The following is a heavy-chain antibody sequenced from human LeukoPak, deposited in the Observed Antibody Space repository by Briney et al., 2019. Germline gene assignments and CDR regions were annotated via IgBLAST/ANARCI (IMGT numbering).Heavy chain of an antibody. V-gene: IGHV3-64D*06. CDR3: VKDGLAFCGGDCCSYFDY. J-gene: IGHJ4*02. Sequence: GGSLGLSCSASGFTFSVYAIHWVRQAPGKGLEYASTIISNGGSTYYADSVKGRFTISRDNSKNTVSLQMSSLRAEDTALYYCVKDGLAFCGGDCCSYFDYWGQGTLVTVSS. D-gene: IGHD2-21*02. CDR2: IISNGGST. CDR1: GFTFSVYA.